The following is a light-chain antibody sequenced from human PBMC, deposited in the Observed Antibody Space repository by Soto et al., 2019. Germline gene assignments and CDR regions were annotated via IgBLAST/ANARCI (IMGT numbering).Light chain of an antibody. CDR2: DGT. J-gene: IGLJ1*01. CDR1: SSDVGSFDL. Sequence: QSALTQPASVSGSPGQSITISCTGTSSDVGSFDLVSWYQQHPGKAPKLMIFDGTRRPSGVSYRFSGSKSGNTASLTISGLQAEDEADYYCCSYAGSSTFHYVFGTGTKLTVL. CDR3: CSYAGSSTFHYV. V-gene: IGLV2-23*03.